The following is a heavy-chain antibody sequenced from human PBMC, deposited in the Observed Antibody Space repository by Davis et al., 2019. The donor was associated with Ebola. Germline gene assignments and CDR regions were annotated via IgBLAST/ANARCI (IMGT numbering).Heavy chain of an antibody. D-gene: IGHD3-3*01. CDR1: GGSFSGYY. CDR2: INHSGST. V-gene: IGHV4-34*01. Sequence: MPSETLSLTCAVYGGSFSGYYWSWIRQPPGKGLEWIGEINHSGSTNYNPSLKSRVTIPVDTSKNQFSLKLSSVTAADTAVYYCARDSYDFWSGYYTGIWFDPWGQGTLVTVSS. J-gene: IGHJ5*02. CDR3: ARDSYDFWSGYYTGIWFDP.